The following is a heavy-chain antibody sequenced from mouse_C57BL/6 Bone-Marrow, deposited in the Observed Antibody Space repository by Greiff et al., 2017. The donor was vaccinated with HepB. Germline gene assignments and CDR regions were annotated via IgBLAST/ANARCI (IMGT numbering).Heavy chain of an antibody. Sequence: QVQLKQPGAELVMPGASVKLSCKASGYTFTSYWMHWVKQRPGQGLEWIGEIDPSDSYTNYNQKFKGKSTLTVDKSSSTAYMQLSSLTSEDSAVYYCARDRGFDYWGQGTTLTVSS. CDR2: IDPSDSYT. V-gene: IGHV1-69*01. J-gene: IGHJ2*01. CDR1: GYTFTSYW. CDR3: ARDRGFDY.